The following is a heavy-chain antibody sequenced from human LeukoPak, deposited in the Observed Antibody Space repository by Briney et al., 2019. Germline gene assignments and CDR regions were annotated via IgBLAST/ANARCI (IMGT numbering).Heavy chain of an antibody. V-gene: IGHV3-23*01. D-gene: IGHD5/OR15-5a*01. CDR1: GFIFSNSA. Sequence: GGSLRLSCAASGFIFSNSAMGWVRQAPGRGLEWVSAISGSGGSTYYADSVKGRFTISRDNSKNTLYVQMNTLRAEDTAVYYCVKGSTDVRPYYFDYWGQGTLVTVSS. J-gene: IGHJ4*02. CDR2: ISGSGGST. CDR3: VKGSTDVRPYYFDY.